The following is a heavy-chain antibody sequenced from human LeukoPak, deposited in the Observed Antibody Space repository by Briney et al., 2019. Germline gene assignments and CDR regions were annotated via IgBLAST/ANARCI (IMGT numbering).Heavy chain of an antibody. CDR1: GGSISSGTYY. J-gene: IGHJ5*02. D-gene: IGHD3-9*01. V-gene: IGHV4-39*07. CDR3: ARYGNYDILTEPFDWFDP. CDR2: IYHSGST. Sequence: PSETLSLTCTVSGGSISSGTYYWAWIRQPPGKGLEWIGTIYHSGSTYYNPSLKSRVTISVDTSKNQFSLKLSSVTAADTAVYYCARYGNYDILTEPFDWFDPWGQGTLVTVSS.